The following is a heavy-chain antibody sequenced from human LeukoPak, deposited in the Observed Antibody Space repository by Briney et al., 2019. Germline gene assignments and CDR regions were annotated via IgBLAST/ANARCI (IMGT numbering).Heavy chain of an antibody. Sequence: GGSLRLSCAASGFTFSGYGMHWVRQAPGKGLEWVAVIWYDGSNKYYADSVKGRFTISRDNSKNTLYLQMNSLRAEDTAVYYCARDAGLWFRELLVSSAYFDYWGQGTLVTVSS. V-gene: IGHV3-33*01. D-gene: IGHD3-10*01. CDR3: ARDAGLWFRELLVSSAYFDY. CDR1: GFTFSGYG. J-gene: IGHJ4*02. CDR2: IWYDGSNK.